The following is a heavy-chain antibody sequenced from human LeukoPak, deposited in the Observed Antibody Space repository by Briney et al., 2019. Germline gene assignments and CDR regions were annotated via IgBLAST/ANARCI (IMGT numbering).Heavy chain of an antibody. CDR3: ATALSDDFWSGYQDH. D-gene: IGHD3-3*01. CDR2: ISAYNGNT. CDR1: GYRFISYG. J-gene: IGHJ4*02. V-gene: IGHV1-18*01. Sequence: GASVKLSRKASGYRFISYGFSWVRQAPGQGLEWMGWISAYNGNTNYAQKFQGRVTMTTDTSTSTVYMEVRSLRSDDTAVYYCATALSDDFWSGYQDHWGQGALVTVSS.